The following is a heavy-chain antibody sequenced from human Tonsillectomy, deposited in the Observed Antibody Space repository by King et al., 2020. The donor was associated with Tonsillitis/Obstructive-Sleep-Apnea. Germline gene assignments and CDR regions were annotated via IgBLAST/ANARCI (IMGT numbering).Heavy chain of an antibody. V-gene: IGHV3-53*01. CDR2: IYSGGST. CDR3: ARTLITIFGVVVPSWYFDL. CDR1: GFTVSRNY. Sequence: VQLVESGGGLIQPGGSLRLSCAASGFTVSRNYMSWVRQAPGKGLEWVSVIYSGGSTYHADSVKGRFTISGDDSKNTLYLQMNSLRAEDTAVYYCARTLITIFGVVVPSWYFDLWGRGTLVTVSS. J-gene: IGHJ2*01. D-gene: IGHD3-3*01.